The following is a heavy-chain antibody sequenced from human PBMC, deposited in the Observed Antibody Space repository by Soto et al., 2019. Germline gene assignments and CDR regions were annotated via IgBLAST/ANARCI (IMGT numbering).Heavy chain of an antibody. CDR2: ISSGGNDI. CDR3: ARMAY. Sequence: GSLRLSCEASGFPFSRYSLNWVRQVPGKGLEWVSSISSGGNDISYAESVEGRFFTSRDNVNNVLYLDINNLRPEDTAVYYCARMAYWGQGTLVTVSS. J-gene: IGHJ4*02. V-gene: IGHV3-21*06. CDR1: GFPFSRYS.